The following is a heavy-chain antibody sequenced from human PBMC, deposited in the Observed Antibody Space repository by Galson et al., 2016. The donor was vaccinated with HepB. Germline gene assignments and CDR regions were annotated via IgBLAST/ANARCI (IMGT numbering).Heavy chain of an antibody. CDR1: GFTFSSYS. CDR3: ARGDYGAYSPFGMDV. V-gene: IGHV3-48*02. CDR2: IRGSSSTI. D-gene: IGHD4-17*01. J-gene: IGHJ6*02. Sequence: SLRLSCAASGFTFSSYSMNWVRQAPGKGLEWVSYIRGSSSTIYYADSVKGRFTISRDNAKNSLYLQMNSLRDDDTAVYYCARGDYGAYSPFGMDVWGQGTTVTVSS.